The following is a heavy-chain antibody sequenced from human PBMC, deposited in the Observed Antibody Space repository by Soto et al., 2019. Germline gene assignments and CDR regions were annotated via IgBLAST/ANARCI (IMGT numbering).Heavy chain of an antibody. CDR3: ARDEPPTAMVTSDYYYYGMDV. J-gene: IGHJ6*02. V-gene: IGHV1-69*01. Sequence: QVQLVQSGAEVKKPGSSVKVSCKASGGTFSSYAISWVRQAPGQGLEWMGGIIPIVGTANYAQKFQGGVTITADESTGTAYMELSSLSSEDTAVYYCARDEPPTAMVTSDYYYYGMDVWGQGTTVTVSS. CDR2: IIPIVGTA. CDR1: GGTFSSYA. D-gene: IGHD5-18*01.